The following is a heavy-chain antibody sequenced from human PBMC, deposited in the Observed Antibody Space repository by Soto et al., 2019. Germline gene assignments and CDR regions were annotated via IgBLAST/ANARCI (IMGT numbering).Heavy chain of an antibody. CDR3: ARDWSYVGSTRDTGLDV. J-gene: IGHJ6*02. CDR2: ISYDGNNQ. Sequence: GGSLRLSCAASGFTFSIYAIDWVRQAPGKGLEWVAVISYDGNNQYYADSVKGRFTISRDNSKNTVFLQMNSLRGDDTAVYYCARDWSYVGSTRDTGLDVWGQGTTVTVSS. CDR1: GFTFSIYA. V-gene: IGHV3-30-3*01. D-gene: IGHD1-26*01.